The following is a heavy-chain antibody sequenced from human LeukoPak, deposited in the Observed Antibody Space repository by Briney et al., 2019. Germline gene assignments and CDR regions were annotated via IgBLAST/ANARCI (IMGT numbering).Heavy chain of an antibody. CDR3: ARQRHSYGKYYFDY. CDR2: INYDGST. V-gene: IGHV4-38-2*02. Sequence: SGTLSLTCTVSGYSISSGYYWGWIRQSPGKGLEWIGSINYDGSTYYNPSLRSRVTISVDTSKNHFSLNLTSMTAADTAVYYCARQRHSYGKYYFDYWGQGTLVAVSS. D-gene: IGHD5-18*01. CDR1: GYSISSGYY. J-gene: IGHJ4*02.